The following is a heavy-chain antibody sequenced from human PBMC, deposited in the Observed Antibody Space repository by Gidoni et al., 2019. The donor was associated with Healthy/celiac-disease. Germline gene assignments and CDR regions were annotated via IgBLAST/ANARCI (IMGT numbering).Heavy chain of an antibody. CDR3: AKDLGSSGVLNWFDP. J-gene: IGHJ5*02. D-gene: IGHD6-19*01. Sequence: EVQLLESGGGLVQPGGSMRLSCAAAGFTFGGYALSWVRQAPGKGLEWVSAISGSGGSTYYADSVKGRFTISRDNSKNTLYLQMNSLRAEDTAVYYCAKDLGSSGVLNWFDPWGQGTLVTVSS. CDR2: ISGSGGST. V-gene: IGHV3-23*01. CDR1: GFTFGGYA.